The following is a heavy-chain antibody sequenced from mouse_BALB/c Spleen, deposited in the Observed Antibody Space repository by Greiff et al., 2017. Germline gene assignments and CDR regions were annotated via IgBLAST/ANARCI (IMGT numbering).Heavy chain of an antibody. CDR1: GFTFTDYY. Sequence: EVKLMESGGGLVQPGGSLRLSCATSGFTFTDYYMSWVRQPPGKALEWLGFIRNKANGYTTEYSASVKGRFTISRDNSQSILYLQMNTLRAEDSATYDCARDGTATIMDYWGQGTSVTVSS. CDR3: ARDGTATIMDY. D-gene: IGHD1-2*01. CDR2: IRNKANGYTT. V-gene: IGHV7-3*02. J-gene: IGHJ4*01.